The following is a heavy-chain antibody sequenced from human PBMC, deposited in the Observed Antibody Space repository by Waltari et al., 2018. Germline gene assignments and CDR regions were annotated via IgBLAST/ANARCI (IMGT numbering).Heavy chain of an antibody. CDR2: FDPADSET. Sequence: QVQLVQSGAEVKKPGAPVKVSCKVAGYTLTELSMHRERRAPGKGLEWSGGFDPADSETIYAQTFQGRVTMTEDTSTDTAYMELSSLRSEATAVYYCATVSGGSYLYFDLWGRGTLVTVSS. CDR3: ATVSGGSYLYFDL. D-gene: IGHD3-16*01. J-gene: IGHJ2*01. V-gene: IGHV1-24*01. CDR1: GYTLTELS.